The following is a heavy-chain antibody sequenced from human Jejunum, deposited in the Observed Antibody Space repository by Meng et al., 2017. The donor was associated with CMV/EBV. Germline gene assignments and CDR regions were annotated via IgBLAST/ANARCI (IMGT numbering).Heavy chain of an antibody. CDR3: AKRNGFSSSGGFDS. D-gene: IGHD2-2*01. CDR2: ISGSGDSR. J-gene: IGHJ4*02. CDR1: GFTFRSYA. V-gene: IGHV3-23*01. Sequence: ASGFTFRSYAMNWVRQAPGKGLQWVSTISGSGDSRYYADSVKGRFTVSSDSSQNTVYLQMNSLRAEDTATYYCAKRNGFSSSGGFDSWGQGTLVTVSS.